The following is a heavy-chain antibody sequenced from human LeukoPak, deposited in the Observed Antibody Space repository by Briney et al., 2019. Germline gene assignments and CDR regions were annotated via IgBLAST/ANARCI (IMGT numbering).Heavy chain of an antibody. Sequence: GGSLRLSCAASGFRFSNFAMSWVRQAPGKGLEWVSLIIGSSGDTLYADSVKGRFTISRDISKNRLCLQMNSLRAEDTALYYCAKGAYDYIEMGYFDDWGQGTLVTVSS. J-gene: IGHJ4*02. CDR3: AKGAYDYIEMGYFDD. D-gene: IGHD5-12*01. V-gene: IGHV3-23*01. CDR2: IIGSSGDT. CDR1: GFRFSNFA.